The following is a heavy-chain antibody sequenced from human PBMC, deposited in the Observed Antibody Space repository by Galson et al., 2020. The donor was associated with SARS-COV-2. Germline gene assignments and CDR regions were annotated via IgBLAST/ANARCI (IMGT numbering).Heavy chain of an antibody. CDR1: GSTFTSYD. V-gene: IGHV1-8*02. D-gene: IGHD1-26*01. CDR3: ATPILGGTFDY. Sequence: ASVTVTCKASGSTFTSYDINWVRQAPGQGLEWMGWMTPNSGNSGHAQKFQGRVTMTRNTSISTAYMELSSLRSEDTSVYYCATPILGGTFDYWGQGTLVTVSS. J-gene: IGHJ4*02. CDR2: MTPNSGNS.